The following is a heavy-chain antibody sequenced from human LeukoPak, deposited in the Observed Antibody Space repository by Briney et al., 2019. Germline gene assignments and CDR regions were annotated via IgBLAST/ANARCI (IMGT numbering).Heavy chain of an antibody. D-gene: IGHD1-26*01. CDR1: GYTLTELS. V-gene: IGHV1-24*01. J-gene: IGHJ4*02. Sequence: ASVKVSCKVSGYTLTELSMHWVRQAPGKGLEWMGGFDPEDGETIYAQKFQGRVTITRNTSISTAYMELSSLRSEDTAAYYCARGSGGSYYYWGQGTLVTVSS. CDR2: FDPEDGET. CDR3: ARGSGGSYYY.